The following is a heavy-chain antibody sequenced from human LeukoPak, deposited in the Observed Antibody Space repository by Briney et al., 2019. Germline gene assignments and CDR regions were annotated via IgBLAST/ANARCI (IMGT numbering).Heavy chain of an antibody. CDR3: AKDPLASVDY. Sequence: GGSLRLSCAASGFSLTTYGTHWLRQAPGKGLEWVAVIWYDGSKKFYGDSVKGRFTVSRDTSENTMYLQMNTLRAEDTAVYYCAKDPLASVDYWGQGTLVTVSS. J-gene: IGHJ4*02. CDR2: IWYDGSKK. CDR1: GFSLTTYG. D-gene: IGHD5-12*01. V-gene: IGHV3-33*06.